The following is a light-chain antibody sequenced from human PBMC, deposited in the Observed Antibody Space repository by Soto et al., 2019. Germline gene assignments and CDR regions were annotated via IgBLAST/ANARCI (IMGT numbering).Light chain of an antibody. J-gene: IGLJ1*01. Sequence: LTQPASVSGSPGQSIAISCTGTSSDVGGYDYVSWYQQQPDKAPKLMIYEVTKRPSGVSNRFSGSKSGNTASLTIFGLQAEDEADYYCSSHTSGSTRVFGTGTKVTVL. CDR2: EVT. CDR3: SSHTSGSTRV. CDR1: SSDVGGYDY. V-gene: IGLV2-14*01.